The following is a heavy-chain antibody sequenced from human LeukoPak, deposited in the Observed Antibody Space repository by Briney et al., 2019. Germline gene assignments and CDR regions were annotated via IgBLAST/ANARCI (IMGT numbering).Heavy chain of an antibody. CDR1: GFTFSSYS. V-gene: IGHV3-21*01. CDR2: ISSSSSYI. J-gene: IGHJ4*02. D-gene: IGHD2-2*01. CDR3: ARESKYCSSTSCYLGSPGY. Sequence: GGSLRLSCAASGFTFSSYSMNWVRQAPGKGLEWVSSISSSSSYIYYADSVKGRFTISRDNAKNSLYLQMNSLRAEDTAVYYCARESKYCSSTSCYLGSPGYWGQGTLVTVSS.